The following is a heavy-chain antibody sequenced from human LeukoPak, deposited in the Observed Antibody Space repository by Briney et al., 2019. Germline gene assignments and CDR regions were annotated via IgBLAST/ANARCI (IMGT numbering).Heavy chain of an antibody. CDR2: IYPGDSDT. CDR3: ARFSGGYYTGGYFDY. J-gene: IGHJ4*02. D-gene: IGHD3-3*01. CDR1: GYSFTNYW. Sequence: GESLKISCKGSGYSFTNYWIGWVRQMPGKGLEWMGIIYPGDSDTRYSPYFQGQVTISADKSISTAYLQWSSLKASDTAMYYCARFSGGYYTGGYFDYWGQGTLVTVSS. V-gene: IGHV5-51*01.